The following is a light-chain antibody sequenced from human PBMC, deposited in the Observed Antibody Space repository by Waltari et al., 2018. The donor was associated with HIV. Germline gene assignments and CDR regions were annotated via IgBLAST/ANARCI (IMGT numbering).Light chain of an antibody. CDR2: KDT. J-gene: IGLJ3*02. CDR1: ALPKQY. V-gene: IGLV3-25*03. Sequence: SYELTQPPSVSVSPGPTARIPCSGDALPKQYAYWYQQKPGQAPVLVIYKDTERPSGIPERFSGSSSGTTVTLTISGVQAEDDADYYCLSADTSVTWVFGGPTKLTV. CDR3: LSADTSVTWV.